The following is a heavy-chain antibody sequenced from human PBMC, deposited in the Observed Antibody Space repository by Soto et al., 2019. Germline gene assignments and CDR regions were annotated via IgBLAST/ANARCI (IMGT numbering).Heavy chain of an antibody. Sequence: SETLSLTCTVSGASINSGGYYWTWMRQLPGKGLEWFGFIYSSGSTYYNPSLKSRVTMSIDTSKNQFSLKLTSVSAADTAVYYCARNPGDQRNPRFDYWGQGTLVTVSS. CDR3: ARNPGDQRNPRFDY. J-gene: IGHJ4*02. D-gene: IGHD3-16*01. CDR1: GASINSGGYY. CDR2: IYSSGST. V-gene: IGHV4-31*03.